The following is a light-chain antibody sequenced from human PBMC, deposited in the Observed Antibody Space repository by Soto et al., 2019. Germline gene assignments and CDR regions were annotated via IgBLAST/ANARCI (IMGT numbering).Light chain of an antibody. Sequence: VMTQSPDSLAVSLGERATINCKSSQSLLFNYNNKNYLAWFQQRPGQSPRRLIYKVSNRDSGVPDRFSGSGSGTDFTLKISRVEAEDVGVYYCMQGTHWPRTFGQGTRLEIK. CDR3: MQGTHWPRT. CDR2: KVS. V-gene: IGKV2-30*01. CDR1: QSLLFNYNNKNY. J-gene: IGKJ5*01.